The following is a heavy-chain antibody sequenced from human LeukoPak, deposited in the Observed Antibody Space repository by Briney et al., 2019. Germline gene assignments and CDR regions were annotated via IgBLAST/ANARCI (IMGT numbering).Heavy chain of an antibody. J-gene: IGHJ5*02. CDR2: INPNGGGT. CDR1: GYTFTGYY. CDR3: ARGYYDRSGPPRFDP. V-gene: IGHV1-2*06. D-gene: IGHD3-22*01. Sequence: ASVKVSCKASGYTFTGYYLHWVRQAPGQGLEWMGRINPNGGGTNYAQKFQDRVTMTRDTSISTAYMDLSRLRSDDTAVYYCARGYYDRSGPPRFDPWGQGTLVTVSS.